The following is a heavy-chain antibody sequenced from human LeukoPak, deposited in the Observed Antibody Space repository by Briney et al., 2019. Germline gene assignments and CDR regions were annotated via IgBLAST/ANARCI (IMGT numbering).Heavy chain of an antibody. CDR1: GGAISSSSYY. CDR3: ARAPVAPGLFDY. CDR2: IYTSGST. J-gene: IGHJ4*02. D-gene: IGHD4-23*01. Sequence: SGTLSLTCTVSGGAISSSSYYWGWIRQPAGKGLEWIGRIYTSGSTNYNPSLKSRVTMSVDTSKNQFSLKLSSVTAADTAVYYCARAPVAPGLFDYWGQGTLVTVSS. V-gene: IGHV4-61*02.